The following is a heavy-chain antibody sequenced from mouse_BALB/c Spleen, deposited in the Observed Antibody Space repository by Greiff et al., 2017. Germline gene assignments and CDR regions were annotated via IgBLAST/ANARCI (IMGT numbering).Heavy chain of an antibody. CDR3: ARDPYYGYLYYYAMDY. J-gene: IGHJ4*01. CDR1: GFTFSDYY. D-gene: IGHD1-2*01. V-gene: IGHV5-4*02. Sequence: EVQGVESGGGLVKPGGSLKLSCAASGFTFSDYYMYWVRQTPEKRLEWVATISDGGSYTYYPDSVKGRFTISRDNAKNNLYLQMSSLKSEDTAMYYCARDPYYGYLYYYAMDYWGQGTSVTVSS. CDR2: ISDGGSYT.